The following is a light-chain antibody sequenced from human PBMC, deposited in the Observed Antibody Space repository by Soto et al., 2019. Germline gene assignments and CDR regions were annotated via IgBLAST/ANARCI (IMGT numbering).Light chain of an antibody. CDR3: QSFDSSLSGVV. CDR1: SSNIGAGYD. V-gene: IGLV1-40*01. Sequence: QSVLTQPPSVSGAPGQRVTISCTGNSSNIGAGYDVHWYQHLPGTAPKLLISGNSNRPSGVPDRFSGSKSGTSASLAITGLQAEDEADYYCQSFDSSLSGVVLGGGTQLTVL. J-gene: IGLJ2*01. CDR2: GNS.